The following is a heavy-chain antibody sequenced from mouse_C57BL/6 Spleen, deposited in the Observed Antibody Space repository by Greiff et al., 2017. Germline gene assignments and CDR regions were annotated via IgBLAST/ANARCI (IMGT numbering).Heavy chain of an antibody. CDR2: IFPGDGDT. Sequence: VQLQQSGPELVKPGASGKISCKASGYAFSSSWMNWVKQRPGKGLEWIGRIFPGDGDTNYNGKFKGKATLTADKSSSTAYMQLSSLTSEDSAVYFCARWPYVYDDGYYFDYWGQGTTLTVSS. J-gene: IGHJ2*01. CDR3: ARWPYVYDDGYYFDY. D-gene: IGHD2-2*01. V-gene: IGHV1-82*01. CDR1: GYAFSSSW.